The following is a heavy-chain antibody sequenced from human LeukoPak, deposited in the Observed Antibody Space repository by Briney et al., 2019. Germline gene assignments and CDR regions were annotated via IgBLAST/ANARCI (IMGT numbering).Heavy chain of an antibody. CDR3: AKDQGTVDYYFDF. CDR1: GFTFSSYG. CDR2: IRYDGSNK. Sequence: GGALRLSCAASGFTFSSYGMHWVRQAPGKGLEWGAFIRYDGSNKYYADSVKGRFTISRDNSKNTLNLQMNSLRAEDTAVYYCAKDQGTVDYYFDFWGQGTLVPVSS. V-gene: IGHV3-30*02. D-gene: IGHD1-1*01. J-gene: IGHJ4*02.